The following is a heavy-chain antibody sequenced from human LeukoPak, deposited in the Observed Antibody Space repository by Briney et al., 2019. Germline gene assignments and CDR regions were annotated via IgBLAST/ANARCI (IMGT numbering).Heavy chain of an antibody. Sequence: GGSLRLSCAASGFTFSSYGMHWVRQAPGKGLEWVAFIRYDGSNKYYADSVKGRFTISRDNAKNSLYLQMNSLRAEDTAVYYCASDLQNYYDSSGYSSGLFVDYWGQGTLVTVSS. CDR3: ASDLQNYYDSSGYSSGLFVDY. D-gene: IGHD3-22*01. CDR2: IRYDGSNK. CDR1: GFTFSSYG. V-gene: IGHV3-30*02. J-gene: IGHJ4*02.